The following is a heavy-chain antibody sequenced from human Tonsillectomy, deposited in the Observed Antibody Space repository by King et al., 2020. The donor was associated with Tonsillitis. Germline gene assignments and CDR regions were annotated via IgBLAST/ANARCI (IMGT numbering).Heavy chain of an antibody. CDR1: GFTFSSYA. CDR3: ARGTPYYYGSGAYY. J-gene: IGHJ4*02. D-gene: IGHD3-10*01. CDR2: ISYDGSNK. V-gene: IGHV3-30-3*01. Sequence: VQLVESGGGVVQPGRSLRLSCAASGFTFSSYAMHWVRQAPGKGLEWVAVISYDGSNKYYADSVKGRFTISRDNSKNTLYLQMNSLRAEGTAVYYCARGTPYYYGSGAYYWGQGTLVTVSS.